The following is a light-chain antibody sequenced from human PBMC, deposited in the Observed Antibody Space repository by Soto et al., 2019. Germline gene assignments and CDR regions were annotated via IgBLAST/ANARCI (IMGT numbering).Light chain of an antibody. J-gene: IGKJ1*01. CDR3: LQHNSYHRT. CDR1: QSVRSN. V-gene: IGKV3-15*01. Sequence: EIVLTQSPATLSVSPGERVTLSCRASQSVRSNLAWYQQKPGQSPRLLIYGESTRATGIPARFSGSGSGTEFTLTISSLQPEDFVTYYCLQHNSYHRTFGQGTKVDIK. CDR2: GES.